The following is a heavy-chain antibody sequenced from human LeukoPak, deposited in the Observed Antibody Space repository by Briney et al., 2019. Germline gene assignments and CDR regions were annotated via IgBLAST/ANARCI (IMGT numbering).Heavy chain of an antibody. J-gene: IGHJ4*02. V-gene: IGHV4-4*07. D-gene: IGHD3-22*01. Sequence: SETLSLTCTVSGGSINSYYWSWIRQPAGKGLEWIGRIYTSGSTNYNPSLKSRVTTSVDTSKNQFSLKLSSVTAADTAVYYCARTSDYYDSSGYYYLDYWGQGTLVTVSS. CDR2: IYTSGST. CDR1: GGSINSYY. CDR3: ARTSDYYDSSGYYYLDY.